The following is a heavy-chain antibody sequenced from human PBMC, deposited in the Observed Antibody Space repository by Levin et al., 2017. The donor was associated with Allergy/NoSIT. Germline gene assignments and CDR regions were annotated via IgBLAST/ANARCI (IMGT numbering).Heavy chain of an antibody. CDR2: ISYDGSYK. J-gene: IGHJ4*02. Sequence: PGGSLRLSCAASGFIFSSYGMHWVRQAPGKGLEWVAVISYDGSYKYYADSVKGRFTISRDNSKNTLYLQMNSLRAEDTAVYYCAKGEWQLLPLSFDYWGQGALVTVSS. CDR3: AKGEWQLLPLSFDY. V-gene: IGHV3-30*18. CDR1: GFIFSSYG. D-gene: IGHD1-26*01.